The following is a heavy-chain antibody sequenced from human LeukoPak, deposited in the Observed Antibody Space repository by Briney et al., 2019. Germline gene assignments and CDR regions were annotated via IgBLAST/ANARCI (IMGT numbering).Heavy chain of an antibody. D-gene: IGHD1-26*01. CDR2: INSDGSST. CDR3: ASGGIYYGAAFDF. J-gene: IGHJ4*02. CDR1: GFTFSNYW. V-gene: IGHV3-74*01. Sequence: GGSLRLSCAASGFTFSNYWMHWVRQAPGKGLVWVSRINSDGSSTTYADSVKGRFTISRDNANNSLYLQMNSLRAEDTAFYYCASGGIYYGAAFDFWGQGTLVTVSS.